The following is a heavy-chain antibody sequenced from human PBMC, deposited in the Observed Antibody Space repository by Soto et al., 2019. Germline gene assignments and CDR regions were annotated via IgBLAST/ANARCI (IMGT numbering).Heavy chain of an antibody. CDR2: IYYSGST. V-gene: IGHV4-39*01. CDR3: ARHPGTTNYSSSWYSRVYYYYYGMDV. Sequence: SETLSLTCTVSGGSISSSSYYWGWIRQPPGKGLEWIGSIYYSGSTYYNPSLKSRVTISVDTSKNQFSLKLSSVTAADTAVYYCARHPGTTNYSSSWYSRVYYYYYGMDVWGQGTTVTVSS. D-gene: IGHD6-13*01. J-gene: IGHJ6*02. CDR1: GGSISSSSYY.